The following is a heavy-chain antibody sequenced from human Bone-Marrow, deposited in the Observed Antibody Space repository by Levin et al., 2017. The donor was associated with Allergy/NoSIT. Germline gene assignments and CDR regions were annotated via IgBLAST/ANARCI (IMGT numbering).Heavy chain of an antibody. CDR3: AGLDLITGVDY. D-gene: IGHD1-14*01. J-gene: IGHJ4*02. V-gene: IGHV3-66*02. Sequence: GGSLRLSCVVSGFTVSNNYMSWARQAPGKGLEWVSVMYSGGSAYYADSVRGRLTISRDNSKNTVYLQMNSLRAEDTAVYYCAGLDLITGVDYWGQGTPVTVSS. CDR2: MYSGGSA. CDR1: GFTVSNNY.